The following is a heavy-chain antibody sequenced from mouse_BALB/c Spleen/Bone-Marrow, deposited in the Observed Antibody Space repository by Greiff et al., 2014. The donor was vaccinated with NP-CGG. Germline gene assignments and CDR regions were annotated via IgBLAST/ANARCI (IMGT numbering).Heavy chain of an antibody. V-gene: IGHV14-3*02. CDR1: GFNIKDTY. D-gene: IGHD2-1*01. J-gene: IGHJ4*01. CDR2: IDPANGNT. CDR3: AIYYGNYYAMDY. Sequence: VQLQQSGAELVKPGALVKLSCTASGFNIKDTYMHWVKQRPEQGLEWIGRIDPANGNTKYDPKFQGKATITADTSSNTAYLQLSSLTSEDTAVYYCAIYYGNYYAMDYWGQGTSVTVSS.